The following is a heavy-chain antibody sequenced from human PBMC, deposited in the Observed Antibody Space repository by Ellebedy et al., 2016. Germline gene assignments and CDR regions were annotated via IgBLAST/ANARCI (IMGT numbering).Heavy chain of an antibody. CDR3: VTRHNGAFDF. Sequence: GESLKISXAVSGFSVTSNDMSWVRQAPGKGLELVSLLYGGGASYYADSVEGRFTISRDNSEKTLYLQMSGLGAEDTAVYYCVTRHNGAFDFWGQGTMVTVSS. J-gene: IGHJ3*01. CDR1: GFSVTSND. CDR2: LYGGGAS. D-gene: IGHD1-14*01. V-gene: IGHV3-53*01.